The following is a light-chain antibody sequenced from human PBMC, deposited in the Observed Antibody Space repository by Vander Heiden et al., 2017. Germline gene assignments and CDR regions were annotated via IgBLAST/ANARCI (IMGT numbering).Light chain of an antibody. CDR2: SGS. CDR3: RQDLQNPRT. V-gene: IGKV2-28*01. Sequence: SVMTQSPLSLPFTHGEPSSLSCRSSQILLHSNGYNYLDWYLQKPGQAPQLLIYSGSTRHSGVPDRFSGSGSGTDFTLKISRVEAEDVGAYYCRQDLQNPRTFGQGTKVEIK. J-gene: IGKJ1*01. CDR1: QILLHSNGYNY.